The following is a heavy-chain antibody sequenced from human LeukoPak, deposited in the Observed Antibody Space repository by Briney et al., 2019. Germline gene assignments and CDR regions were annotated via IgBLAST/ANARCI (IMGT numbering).Heavy chain of an antibody. J-gene: IGHJ1*01. D-gene: IGHD3-16*01. CDR3: ARGQRGDEYFQH. Sequence: GGSLRLSCAASGFTFSSDWMSWVSQAPGKWLEWVANIKQDGSEKYYVDSVKGRFTISRDNAKNSLYLQMNSLRAEDTAVYYCARGQRGDEYFQHWGQGTLVTVSS. CDR1: GFTFSSDW. CDR2: IKQDGSEK. V-gene: IGHV3-7*05.